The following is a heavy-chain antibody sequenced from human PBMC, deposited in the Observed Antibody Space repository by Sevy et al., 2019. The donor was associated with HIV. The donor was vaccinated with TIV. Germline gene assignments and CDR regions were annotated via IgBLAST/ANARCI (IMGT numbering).Heavy chain of an antibody. CDR3: TRETTYYDASGPVPGDI. J-gene: IGHJ3*02. D-gene: IGHD3-16*01. CDR1: IFTFNLYG. CDR2: MRKDGLTT. Sequence: GGSLRLSCAASIFTFNLYGMQWVRQAPGKGLEWVAYMRKDGLTTYYADSVKGRFTISRDSSKNTLYLQMNSLRIEDAALYYCTRETTYYDASGPVPGDIWGQGTMVTVSS. V-gene: IGHV3-30*02.